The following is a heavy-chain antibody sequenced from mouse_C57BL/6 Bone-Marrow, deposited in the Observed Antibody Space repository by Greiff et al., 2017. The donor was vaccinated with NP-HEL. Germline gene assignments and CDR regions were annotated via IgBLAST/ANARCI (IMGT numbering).Heavy chain of an antibody. D-gene: IGHD2-5*01. CDR2: ISNLADSI. Sequence: EVKLMESGGGLVQPGGSLKLSCAASGFTFSDYGMAWVRQAPRKGPEWVAFISNLADSIYYADTVTGRFTISRENAKNTLYLEMSSLRSEDTAMYYCARHDSNYFAYWGQGTLVTVSA. V-gene: IGHV5-15*01. CDR3: ARHDSNYFAY. J-gene: IGHJ3*01. CDR1: GFTFSDYG.